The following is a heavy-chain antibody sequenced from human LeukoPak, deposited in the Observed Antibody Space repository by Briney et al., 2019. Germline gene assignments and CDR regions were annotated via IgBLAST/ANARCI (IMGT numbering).Heavy chain of an antibody. CDR2: ISTSGTSR. CDR1: GFIFSSCE. D-gene: IGHD5-12*01. V-gene: IGHV3-48*03. J-gene: IGHJ4*02. CDR3: ARVDPHSGYDDSDY. Sequence: GGSLRLSCAASGFIFSSCEMNWVRQAPGKGLEWISYISTSGTSRYYADSVKGRFTISRDNAKNSLYLQMDSLRVEDTAVYYCARVDPHSGYDDSDYWGQGTLVTVSS.